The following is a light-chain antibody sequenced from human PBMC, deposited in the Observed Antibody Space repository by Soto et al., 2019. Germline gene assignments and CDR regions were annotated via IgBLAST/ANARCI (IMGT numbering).Light chain of an antibody. CDR2: GAS. V-gene: IGKV3-20*01. CDR1: QSVSSSY. Sequence: VLPQSPRTLSFSPGEGATLSCRASQSVSSSYIAWYQQRPGQTTSLLIYGASTRATGIPERFSGSGSGTHFTLTISRLEPGDFAVYYCQHFSGITLTFGQGTRMEIK. J-gene: IGKJ5*01. CDR3: QHFSGITLT.